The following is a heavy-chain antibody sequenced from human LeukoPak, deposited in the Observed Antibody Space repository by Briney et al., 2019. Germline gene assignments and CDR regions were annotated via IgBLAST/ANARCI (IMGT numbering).Heavy chain of an antibody. CDR2: IHYSGST. CDR1: GGSISSSSYY. J-gene: IGHJ4*02. D-gene: IGHD1-26*01. CDR3: ARVGGNYFNPYYFDY. V-gene: IGHV4-39*07. Sequence: SETLSLTCTVSGGSISSSSYYWAWIRQPPGKGLEWIGNIHYSGSTYYNPSLKSRVTISIDTSKNQVSLELSSVTAADTAVYYCARVGGNYFNPYYFDYWGQGTLVTVSS.